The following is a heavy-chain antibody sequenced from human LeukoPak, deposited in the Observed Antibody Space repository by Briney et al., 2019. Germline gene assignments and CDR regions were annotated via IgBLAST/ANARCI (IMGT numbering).Heavy chain of an antibody. CDR3: ASSPDDYGDYAAGNWFDP. D-gene: IGHD4-17*01. CDR2: IYYSGIT. J-gene: IGHJ5*02. Sequence: SETLSLTCTISGGSTSSSSYYWGWIRQPPAKGLEWIGSIYYSGITYYNPSLESRVTILVDTSKNQFSLKLSSVTAADTAVYYCASSPDDYGDYAAGNWFDPWGQGTLVTVSS. V-gene: IGHV4-39*01. CDR1: GGSTSSSSYY.